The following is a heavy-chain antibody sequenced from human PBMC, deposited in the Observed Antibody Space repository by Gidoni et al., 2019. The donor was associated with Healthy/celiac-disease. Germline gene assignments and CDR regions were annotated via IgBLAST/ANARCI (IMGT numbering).Heavy chain of an antibody. CDR2: ISYDGSNK. D-gene: IGHD3-3*01. CDR1: AFPFSIYA. J-gene: IGHJ4*02. CDR3: ARGDYDFWSGFDY. V-gene: IGHV3-30-3*01. Sequence: ASAFPFSIYAMHWVRQAPGKVLEWVAVISYDGSNKYYADSVKGRFTISRDNSKNTLYLQMNSLSAEDTAVYYCARGDYDFWSGFDYWGQGTLVTVSS.